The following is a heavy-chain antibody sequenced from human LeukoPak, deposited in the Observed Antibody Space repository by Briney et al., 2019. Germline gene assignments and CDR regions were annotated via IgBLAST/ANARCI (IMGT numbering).Heavy chain of an antibody. CDR2: ISSSSSYI. V-gene: IGHV3-21*01. CDR1: GFTLSSYS. J-gene: IGHJ5*02. D-gene: IGHD1-26*01. CDR3: AREREGALSPIFTSGSYWFDP. Sequence: PGGSLRLSCAASGFTLSSYSMNWGHPAPGKGLEWGSSISSSSSYIYYADSVKGRLTISRDNAKNSLYLQMNSLRAEDTAVYYCAREREGALSPIFTSGSYWFDPWGQGTLVTVSS.